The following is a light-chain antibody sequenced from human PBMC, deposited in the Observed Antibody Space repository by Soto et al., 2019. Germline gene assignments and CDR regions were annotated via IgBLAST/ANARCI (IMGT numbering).Light chain of an antibody. Sequence: QSVLTQPPSVSGAPGQRVNISCTGSSSNNGAGYDVHWYQQLPGTAPKLLIYGNSNRPSGVPDRFSGSKSGTSASLAITGLHAEDEADYYCQSSDSNLSGYVFGSGTQLTVL. CDR3: QSSDSNLSGYV. CDR1: SSNNGAGYD. CDR2: GNS. V-gene: IGLV1-40*01. J-gene: IGLJ7*01.